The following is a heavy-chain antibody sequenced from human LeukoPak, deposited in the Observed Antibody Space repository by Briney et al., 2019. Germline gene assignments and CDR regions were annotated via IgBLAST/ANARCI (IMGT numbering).Heavy chain of an antibody. CDR3: ARQGPSSAGILWDC. Sequence: SETLSLTCTVSGDSVRNGNYYWGWIRQPPEKGLEWIGTVYYSGTSYYGPSLQSRTTMSVDTLKNQFSLNLKSVTVADTAVYYCARQGPSSAGILWDCWGQGILVTVSS. CDR1: GDSVRNGNYY. D-gene: IGHD3-9*01. CDR2: VYYSGTS. V-gene: IGHV4-39*01. J-gene: IGHJ4*02.